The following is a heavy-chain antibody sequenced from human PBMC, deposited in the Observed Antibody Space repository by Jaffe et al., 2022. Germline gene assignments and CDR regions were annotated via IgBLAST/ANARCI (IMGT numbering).Heavy chain of an antibody. J-gene: IGHJ4*02. V-gene: IGHV3-23*01. CDR1: GFTFSIYA. D-gene: IGHD1-1*01. CDR3: ANSFGTGTTPFYFES. Sequence: EVQLLESGGGLVQPGGSLRLSCAASGFTFSIYAMSWVRQAPGKGLEWVSVISYSGGDAFYADSVKGRFTISRDNSKHTLYLQMNSLRAEDTAVYYCANSFGTGTTPFYFESWGQGTLVTVSS. CDR2: ISYSGGDA.